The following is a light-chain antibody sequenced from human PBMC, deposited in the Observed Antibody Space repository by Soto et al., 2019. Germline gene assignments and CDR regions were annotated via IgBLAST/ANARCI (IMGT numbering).Light chain of an antibody. CDR1: QSVTTK. J-gene: IGKJ4*01. CDR3: QHRSSWPLT. CDR2: GAS. V-gene: IGKV3-11*01. Sequence: EIVLTQSPATLSLSPGERATLSCRASQSVTTKLAWYQQKPGQPPRLLIYGASSRATGTPARFSGSGSGTDFTLSISNLEPEDLAFYFCQHRSSWPLTFGGGTKVDIK.